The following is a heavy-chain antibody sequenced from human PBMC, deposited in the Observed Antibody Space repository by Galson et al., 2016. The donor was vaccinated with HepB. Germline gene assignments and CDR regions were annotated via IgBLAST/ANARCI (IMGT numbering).Heavy chain of an antibody. CDR3: AKENDFWSGYLSH. J-gene: IGHJ4*02. D-gene: IGHD3-3*01. CDR1: GFSFNSYA. V-gene: IGHV3-23*01. CDR2: ISGTGGTT. Sequence: SLRLSCAVSGFSFNSYALSWVRQTPGKGLEWVSAISGTGGTTDYTDSVKGRFTISRDNSQSRLYLQMNSLRAEDTAIYYCAKENDFWSGYLSHWGQGALVTVSS.